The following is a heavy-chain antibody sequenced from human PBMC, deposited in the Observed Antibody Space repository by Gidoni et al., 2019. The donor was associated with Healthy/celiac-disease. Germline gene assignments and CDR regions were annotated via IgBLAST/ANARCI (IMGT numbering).Heavy chain of an antibody. CDR2: IYSGGST. Sequence: EVQLVESGGGLIQPGGSLRLSCAASGFTVSSNYMSWVRQAPGKGLEWVSVIYSGGSTYYADSVKGRFTISRDNSKNTLYLQMNSLRAEDTAVYYCARVGYSYGFLGVFDPWGQGTLVTVSS. CDR1: GFTVSSNY. CDR3: ARVGYSYGFLGVFDP. V-gene: IGHV3-53*01. D-gene: IGHD5-18*01. J-gene: IGHJ5*02.